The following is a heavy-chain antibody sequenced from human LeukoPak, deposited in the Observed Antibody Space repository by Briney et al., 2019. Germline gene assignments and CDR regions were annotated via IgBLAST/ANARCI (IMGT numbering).Heavy chain of an antibody. CDR1: GFTFSPYW. CDR3: ARDRGYQMVDP. V-gene: IGHV3-74*01. D-gene: IGHD5-12*01. CDR2: INGDGSST. J-gene: IGHJ5*02. Sequence: GGSLRLSCAASGFTFSPYWMHWVRQAPGKGLVWVSRINGDGSSTDYADSVKGRFTISRDNAKNTLYLQMNSLTAEDTAVYYCARDRGYQMVDPWGQETLVTVSS.